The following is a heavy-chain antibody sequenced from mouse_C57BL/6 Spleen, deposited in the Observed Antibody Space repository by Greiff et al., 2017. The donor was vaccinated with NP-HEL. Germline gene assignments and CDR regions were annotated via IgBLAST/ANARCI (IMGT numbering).Heavy chain of an antibody. V-gene: IGHV5-6*01. CDR1: GFTFSSYG. D-gene: IGHD4-1*02. J-gene: IGHJ2*01. CDR3: ASNGDVGD. Sequence: EVKLMESGGDLVKPGGSLKLSCAASGFTFSSYGMSWVRQTPDQRLEWVATISSGGSYTYYPDSVKGRFTISRDNAKNTLYLQMSSLKSEDTAMYYCASNGDVGDWGQGTTLTVSS. CDR2: ISSGGSYT.